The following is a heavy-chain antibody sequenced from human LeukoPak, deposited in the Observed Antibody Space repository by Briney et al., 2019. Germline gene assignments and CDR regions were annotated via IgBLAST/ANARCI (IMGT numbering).Heavy chain of an antibody. CDR1: GFTFGSYG. CDR2: ISYDGKVT. CDR3: AKEGTHRVSTWYDS. J-gene: IGHJ4*02. D-gene: IGHD6-13*01. Sequence: GGSLRLSCEASGFTFGSYGMHWVRQAPGKGLEWVAVISYDGKVTYYADSVKGRFTISRDNSRNTLFLQMNSLRPDDTAVYYCAKEGTHRVSTWYDSWGQGTLVTVSS. V-gene: IGHV3-30*18.